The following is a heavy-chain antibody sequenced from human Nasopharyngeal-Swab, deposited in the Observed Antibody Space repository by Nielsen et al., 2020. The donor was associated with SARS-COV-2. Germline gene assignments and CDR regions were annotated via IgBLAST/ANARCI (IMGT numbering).Heavy chain of an antibody. CDR3: AREIHYDSSGYYVGAFHI. J-gene: IGHJ3*02. D-gene: IGHD3-22*01. CDR2: ISSSGSTI. V-gene: IGHV3-48*03. Sequence: WIRQPPGKGLEWVSYISSSGSTIYYADSVKGRFTISRDNAKNSLYLQMNSLRAEDTAVYYCAREIHYDSSGYYVGAFHIWGQGTMVTVSS.